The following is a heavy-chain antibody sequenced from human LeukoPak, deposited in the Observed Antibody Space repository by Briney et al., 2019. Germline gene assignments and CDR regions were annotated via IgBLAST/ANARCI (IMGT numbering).Heavy chain of an antibody. D-gene: IGHD3-22*01. CDR1: GGTFSSYA. V-gene: IGHV1-69*05. Sequence: ASVKVSCKASGGTFSSYAISWVRQAPGQGLEWMGGIIPIFGTANYAQKFQGRVTITTDESTSTAYMELSSLRSEDTAVYYCETYYYDSSGSPFWGQGTMVTVSS. CDR3: ETYYYDSSGSPF. CDR2: IIPIFGTA. J-gene: IGHJ3*01.